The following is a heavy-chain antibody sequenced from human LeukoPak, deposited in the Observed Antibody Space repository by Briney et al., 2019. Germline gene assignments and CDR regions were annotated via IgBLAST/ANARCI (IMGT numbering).Heavy chain of an antibody. D-gene: IGHD4-17*01. J-gene: IGHJ4*02. V-gene: IGHV3-7*02. CDR2: IKQDGSEK. CDR3: AKGWNGDYADF. CDR1: GFTFSRYW. Sequence: PGGSLRLSCAASGFTFSRYWMTWVRQAPGKGLEWVANIKQDGSEKYYVDSVKGRFTISRDNSKNTLYLQMNSLRAEDTAVYYCAKGWNGDYADFWGQGALVTVSS.